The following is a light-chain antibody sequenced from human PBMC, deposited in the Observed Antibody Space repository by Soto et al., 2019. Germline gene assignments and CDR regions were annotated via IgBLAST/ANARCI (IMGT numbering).Light chain of an antibody. CDR2: SNN. Sequence: QSALTQPPSASGTPGQRVTISCSGSSSNIGRHGVNWYQHLPGAAPKLLIYSNNQRPSGVPDRFSGSTSGTSVSLTISGLQSEDDADYYCATWDDSLNAVVFGGGTKLTVL. V-gene: IGLV1-44*01. J-gene: IGLJ2*01. CDR3: ATWDDSLNAVV. CDR1: SSNIGRHG.